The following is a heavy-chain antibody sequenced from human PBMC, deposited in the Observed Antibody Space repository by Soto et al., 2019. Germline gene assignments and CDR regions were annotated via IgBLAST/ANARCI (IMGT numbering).Heavy chain of an antibody. J-gene: IGHJ4*02. CDR1: GFTFSSYS. CDR2: ISSSSSTI. V-gene: IGHV3-48*01. D-gene: IGHD3-3*01. CDR3: ATADYDVWSGYYPNDY. Sequence: GGSLRLSCAASGFTFSSYSMNWVRQAPGKGLEWVSYISSSSSTIYYADSVKGRFTISRDNAKNSLYLQMNSLRAEDTAVYYCATADYDVWSGYYPNDYWGQGTLVTVSS.